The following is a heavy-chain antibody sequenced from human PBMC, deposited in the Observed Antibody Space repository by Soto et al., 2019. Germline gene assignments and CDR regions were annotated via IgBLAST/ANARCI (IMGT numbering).Heavy chain of an antibody. J-gene: IGHJ6*04. CDR1: GFTFSSYD. CDR3: ARDRWGSRTNSSAYGMDV. CDR2: IGTAGDT. D-gene: IGHD3-16*01. V-gene: IGHV3-13*04. Sequence: EVQLVESGGGLVQPGGSLRLSCAASGFTFSSYDMHWVRQATGKGLEWVSAIGTAGDTYYPGSVRGRFTISRENAKNSLYLQMNSLRAGDTAVYYCARDRWGSRTNSSAYGMDVWGKGTTVTVSS.